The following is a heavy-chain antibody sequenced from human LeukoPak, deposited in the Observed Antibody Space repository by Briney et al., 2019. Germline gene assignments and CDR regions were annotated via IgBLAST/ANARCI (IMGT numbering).Heavy chain of an antibody. Sequence: SETLSLTCAVYGGSFSGHYWTWIRQPPGKGLEWIGEMNHSANSNYNPSLRSRVTISVDTPKNQFSLRLTSVTAADTAVYYCARRPLVGEIDYWGQGALVTVSS. CDR3: ARRPLVGEIDY. D-gene: IGHD3-16*01. CDR1: GGSFSGHY. V-gene: IGHV4-34*01. J-gene: IGHJ4*02. CDR2: MNHSANS.